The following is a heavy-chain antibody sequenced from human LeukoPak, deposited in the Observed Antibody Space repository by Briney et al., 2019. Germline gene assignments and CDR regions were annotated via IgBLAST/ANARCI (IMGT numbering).Heavy chain of an antibody. Sequence: ASVKVSCKASGYTFTSCGFSWVRQAPGQGLEWMGWISAYNGNTNYALKLQGRVTMTTDTSTSTAYMELRSLRSDDSAGYYCARPRGYCSSTSCYSDAFDLGGHGTMVTVSS. CDR3: ARPRGYCSSTSCYSDAFDL. CDR1: GYTFTSCG. CDR2: ISAYNGNT. J-gene: IGHJ3*01. V-gene: IGHV1-18*04. D-gene: IGHD2-2*01.